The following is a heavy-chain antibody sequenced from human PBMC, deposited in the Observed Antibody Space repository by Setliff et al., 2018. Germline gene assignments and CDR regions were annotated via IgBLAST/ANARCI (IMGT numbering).Heavy chain of an antibody. Sequence: PGGSLRLSCEAAGFTFSNYWMSWVRQTAGEGLEWVAYIKQDGSEKYYVDSVKGRFTISRDNAKNSLYLEMNSLRAEDTAVYYCARVWFGNMDVWGKGTTVTVSS. J-gene: IGHJ6*03. CDR2: IKQDGSEK. CDR1: GFTFSNYW. V-gene: IGHV3-7*03. D-gene: IGHD3-10*01. CDR3: ARVWFGNMDV.